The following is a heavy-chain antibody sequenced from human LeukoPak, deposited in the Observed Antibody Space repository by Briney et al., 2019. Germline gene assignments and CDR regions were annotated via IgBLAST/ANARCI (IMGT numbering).Heavy chain of an antibody. CDR1: GLTFSSYG. V-gene: IGHV3-30*02. D-gene: IGHD4-17*01. CDR3: AKVLYGDYYMDV. Sequence: GGSLRLSCAASGLTFSSYGMHWVRQAPGKGLAWVAFIRYDGGNKYYADSVKGRFTISRDNSKNTLYLQMNSLRAEDTTVYYCAKVLYGDYYMDVWGKGTTVTVSS. CDR2: IRYDGGNK. J-gene: IGHJ6*03.